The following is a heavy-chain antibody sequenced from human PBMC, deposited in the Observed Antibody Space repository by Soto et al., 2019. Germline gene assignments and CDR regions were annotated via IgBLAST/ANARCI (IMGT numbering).Heavy chain of an antibody. Sequence: PGGSLRLSCAASGFTFSSYAMSWVRQAPGKGLEWVSVISGSGGSTYYADSVKGRFTISRDNSKNTLYLQMNSLRAEDTAVYYCAKAPTRFLEWLPYFAYWGQGTLVTVSS. CDR3: AKAPTRFLEWLPYFAY. CDR1: GFTFSSYA. D-gene: IGHD3-3*01. V-gene: IGHV3-23*01. CDR2: ISGSGGST. J-gene: IGHJ4*02.